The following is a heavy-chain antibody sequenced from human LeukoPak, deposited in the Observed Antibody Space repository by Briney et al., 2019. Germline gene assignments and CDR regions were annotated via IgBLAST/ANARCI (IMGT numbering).Heavy chain of an antibody. J-gene: IGHJ4*02. D-gene: IGHD4-23*01. CDR2: IYYSGST. V-gene: IGHV4-39*01. CDR1: GGSISSSSYY. Sequence: SETLSLTCTVSGGSISSSSYYWGWIRQPPGKGLEWIGSIYYSGSTYYNPSLKSRVTISVDTSKNQFSLKLSSVTAADTAVYYCARLRTVVTPFDYWGQGTLVTVSS. CDR3: ARLRTVVTPFDY.